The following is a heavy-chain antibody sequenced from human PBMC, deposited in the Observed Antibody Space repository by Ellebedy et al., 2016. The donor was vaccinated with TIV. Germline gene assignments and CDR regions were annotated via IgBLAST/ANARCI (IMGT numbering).Heavy chain of an antibody. J-gene: IGHJ4*02. CDR3: ARDDLEDFWSGYPDY. V-gene: IGHV1-46*04. CDR1: GYTFTRYY. Sequence: PSVKVSCKASGYTFTRYYMHWVRQAPGQGLEWMGIVNPSGGSTSYAQKLQGRVTMTRDTSTSTVYMELSSLRSEDTAVYYCARDDLEDFWSGYPDYWGQGTLVTVSS. CDR2: VNPSGGST. D-gene: IGHD3-3*01.